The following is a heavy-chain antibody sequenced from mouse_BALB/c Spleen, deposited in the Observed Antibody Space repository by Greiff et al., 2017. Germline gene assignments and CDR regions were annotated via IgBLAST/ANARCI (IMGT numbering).Heavy chain of an antibody. CDR1: GYSFTGYF. CDR2: INPYNGDT. Sequence: EVKLLESGPELVNPGASVKISCKASGYSFTGYFMNWVMQSHGKSLEWIGRINPYNGDTFYNQKFKGKATLTVDKSSSTAHMELRSLASEDSAVYYCAREGGYPFAYWGQGTLVTVSA. CDR3: AREGGYPFAY. V-gene: IGHV1-20*02. D-gene: IGHD2-2*01. J-gene: IGHJ3*01.